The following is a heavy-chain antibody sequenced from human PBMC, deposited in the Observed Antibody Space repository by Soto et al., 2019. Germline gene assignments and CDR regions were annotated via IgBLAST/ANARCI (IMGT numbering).Heavy chain of an antibody. CDR1: GGSISSYY. D-gene: IGHD4-17*01. Sequence: LSLTCTVSGGSISSYYWSWIRQPPGKGLEWIGYIYYSGSTNYNPSLKSRVTISVDTSKNQFSLKLSSVTVADTAVYYCARDSDGDYYFDYWGQGTLVTVSS. CDR2: IYYSGST. CDR3: ARDSDGDYYFDY. J-gene: IGHJ4*02. V-gene: IGHV4-59*01.